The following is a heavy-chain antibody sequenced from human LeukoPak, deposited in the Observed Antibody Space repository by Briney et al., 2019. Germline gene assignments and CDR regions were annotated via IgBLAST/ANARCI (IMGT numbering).Heavy chain of an antibody. J-gene: IGHJ6*03. CDR3: ARDSSPLYDFWSAVRAADYYYYMDV. CDR2: INPNSGGT. D-gene: IGHD3-3*01. CDR1: GYTFTGYY. Sequence: GASVKVSCKASGYTFTGYYMHWVRQAPGQGLEWMGWINPNSGGTNYAQKFQGRVTMTRDTSISTAYMELSRLRSDDTAVYYCARDSSPLYDFWSAVRAADYYYYMDVWGKGTTVTVSS. V-gene: IGHV1-2*02.